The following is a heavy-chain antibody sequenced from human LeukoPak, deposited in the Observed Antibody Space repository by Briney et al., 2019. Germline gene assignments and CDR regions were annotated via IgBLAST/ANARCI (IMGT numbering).Heavy chain of an antibody. D-gene: IGHD3-10*01. CDR2: INWNGGST. V-gene: IGHV3-20*04. CDR1: GFTFDDFG. CDR3: AREGGSGTYPHYYYYYYMDV. J-gene: IGHJ6*03. Sequence: GGSLRLSCAASGFTFDDFGMSWVRQAPGKGLEWVSGINWNGGSTGYADSVKGRFTISRDNAKNSLYLQMNSLRAEDTALYYCAREGGSGTYPHYYYYYYMDVWGKGTTVTISS.